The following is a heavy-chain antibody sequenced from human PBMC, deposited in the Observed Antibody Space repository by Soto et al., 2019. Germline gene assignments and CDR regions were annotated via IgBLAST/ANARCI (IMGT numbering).Heavy chain of an antibody. Sequence: EASVKVSCKASGYTFTSYDINWVRQATGQGLEWMGWMNPNSGNTGYAQKFQGRVTMTRNTSISTAYMELSSLRSEDTAVYYCARGLYCSSTSCYTDNWFDPWGQGTLVTVSS. CDR1: GYTFTSYD. CDR3: ARGLYCSSTSCYTDNWFDP. CDR2: MNPNSGNT. D-gene: IGHD2-2*02. J-gene: IGHJ5*02. V-gene: IGHV1-8*01.